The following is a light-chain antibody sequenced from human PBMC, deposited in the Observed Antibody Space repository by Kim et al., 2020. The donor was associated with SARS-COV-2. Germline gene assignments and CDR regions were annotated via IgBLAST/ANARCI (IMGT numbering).Light chain of an antibody. V-gene: IGLV1-47*01. CDR2: KNN. J-gene: IGLJ2*01. CDR3: SSYAGILSCWV. Sequence: VTSSWCSSSTVVGCDLVCWYQQPPRTPPNLILYKNNQRPSVVARRFSASKGGTSASLTIGGLQSEDAADYYRSSYAGILSCWVFGGGTQLTVL. CDR1: STVVGCDL.